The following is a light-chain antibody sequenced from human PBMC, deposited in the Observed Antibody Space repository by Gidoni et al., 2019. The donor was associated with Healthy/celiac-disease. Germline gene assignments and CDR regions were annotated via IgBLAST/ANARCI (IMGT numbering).Light chain of an antibody. J-gene: IGKJ2*01. Sequence: ELVLPQSPATLSLSPGERATLSCRASQSVSSYLAWYQQKPGQAPRLLIYDASNRATGIPARFSGSGSGTDFTLTISRLEPEDFAVYYCQQRSNWPGTFGQGTKLEIK. CDR2: DAS. CDR1: QSVSSY. CDR3: QQRSNWPGT. V-gene: IGKV3-11*01.